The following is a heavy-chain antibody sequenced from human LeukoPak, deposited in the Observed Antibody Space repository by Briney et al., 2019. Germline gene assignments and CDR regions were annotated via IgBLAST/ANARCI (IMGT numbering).Heavy chain of an antibody. CDR1: GYTFTGYY. Sequence: ASVKVSCKASGYTFTGYYMHWVRQAPGQGPEWMGWINPNSGGTNYAQKFQGRVTMTRDTSISTAYMELSRLRSDDTAVYYCARTYYSSTSCYMDAFDIWGQGTMVTVSS. D-gene: IGHD2-2*02. V-gene: IGHV1-2*02. CDR3: ARTYYSSTSCYMDAFDI. J-gene: IGHJ3*02. CDR2: INPNSGGT.